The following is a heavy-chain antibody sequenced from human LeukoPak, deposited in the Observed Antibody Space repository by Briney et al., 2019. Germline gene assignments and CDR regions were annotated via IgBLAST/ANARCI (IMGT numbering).Heavy chain of an antibody. CDR2: ISGSGGST. J-gene: IGHJ5*02. CDR1: GFNFSSYA. V-gene: IGHV3-23*01. D-gene: IGHD2-2*01. Sequence: GGSLRLSCAASGFNFSSYAMSWIRQAPGKGLEWASGISGSGGSTYYADSVKGRFTNSRDNSKNTLYLQMNSLRAEDTAVYYCAKDTGVGYCSSTSCLRKTFDPWGQGTLVTISS. CDR3: AKDTGVGYCSSTSCLRKTFDP.